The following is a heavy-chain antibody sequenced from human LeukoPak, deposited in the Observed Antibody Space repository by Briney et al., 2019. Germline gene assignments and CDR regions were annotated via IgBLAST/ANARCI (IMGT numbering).Heavy chain of an antibody. J-gene: IGHJ6*02. D-gene: IGHD6-6*01. CDR3: ARQYSSSNYYYYYGMDV. V-gene: IGHV4-59*01. CDR1: GGSICSYY. CDR2: IYYSGST. Sequence: SETLSLTCTVSGGSICSYYWSWIRQPPGKGLEWIGYIYYSGSTNYNPSLKSRVTISVDTSKNQFSLKLSSVTAADTAVYYCARQYSSSNYYYYYGMDVWGRGTTVTVSS.